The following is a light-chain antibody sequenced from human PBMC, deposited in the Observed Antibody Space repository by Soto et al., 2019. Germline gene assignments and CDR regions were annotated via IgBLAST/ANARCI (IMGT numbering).Light chain of an antibody. Sequence: EIVLPPYPGTMALSPGGRATLSCRASQSVSSSYLAWYQQKPGQSPRLLIYDASNRAAGIPARFSGSGSGTDFTLTISGLEPEEFAVYYCQQRHNWPLTFGGGTKVDIK. CDR2: DAS. V-gene: IGKV3D-20*02. CDR1: QSVSSSY. J-gene: IGKJ4*01. CDR3: QQRHNWPLT.